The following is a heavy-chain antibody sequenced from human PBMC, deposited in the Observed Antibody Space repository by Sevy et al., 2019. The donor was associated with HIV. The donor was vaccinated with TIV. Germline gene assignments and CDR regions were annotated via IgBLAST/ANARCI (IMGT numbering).Heavy chain of an antibody. D-gene: IGHD2-15*01. V-gene: IGHV3-23*01. J-gene: IGHJ3*01. CDR1: GFPFSSYA. CDR3: AKDVVAVVGDAFDG. CDR2: TGGRGGAT. Sequence: GGSLRLSCAASGFPFSSYAMNWVRQGPGKGLDWVSATGGRGGATYYADSVKGRFTISGENSKNTLYLQMDSLRAEDTAVYYCAKDVVAVVGDAFDGWGQGTMVTVSS.